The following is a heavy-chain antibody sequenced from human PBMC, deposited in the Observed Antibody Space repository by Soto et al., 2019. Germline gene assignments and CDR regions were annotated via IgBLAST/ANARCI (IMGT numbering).Heavy chain of an antibody. D-gene: IGHD3-9*01. CDR2: IYHSGST. CDR1: GGSISSSNW. Sequence: SETLSLTCAVSGGSISSSNWWSWVRQPPGKGLKWIGEIYHSGSTNYNPYLKNRITITVDKSKYQFSLKLSSVTAADTAVYYCARIPVLRYLTYYYYGMDVWGQGTTVTVSS. CDR3: ARIPVLRYLTYYYYGMDV. J-gene: IGHJ6*02. V-gene: IGHV4-4*02.